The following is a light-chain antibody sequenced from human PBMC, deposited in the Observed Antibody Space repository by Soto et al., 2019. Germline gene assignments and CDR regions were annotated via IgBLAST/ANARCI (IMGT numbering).Light chain of an antibody. J-gene: IGKJ5*01. V-gene: IGKV3-15*01. CDR3: QQYNNWPPIT. Sequence: EIVLTQSPGTLSLSPGDRATLSCGASQSVSRSYLAWYQQKPGQAPRLLIYGASTRATGIPARFSGSGSGTEFTLTISSLQSEDFAVYYCQQYNNWPPITFGQGTRLEIK. CDR2: GAS. CDR1: QSVSRSY.